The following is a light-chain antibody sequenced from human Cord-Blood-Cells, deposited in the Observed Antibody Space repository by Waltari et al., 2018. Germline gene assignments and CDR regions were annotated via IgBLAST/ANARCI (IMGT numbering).Light chain of an antibody. CDR2: EVS. CDR3: SSYTSSSTLEV. J-gene: IGLJ1*01. V-gene: IGLV2-14*01. CDR1: SRAVGGSNS. Sequence: QSALTQPASVSGSPGQSITIPCPAPSRAVGGSNSGSWYQQHPGKPPKLMIYEVSNRPSGVSNRFSGSKSGNTASLTISGLQAEDEADYYCSSYTSSSTLEVFGTGTKVTVL.